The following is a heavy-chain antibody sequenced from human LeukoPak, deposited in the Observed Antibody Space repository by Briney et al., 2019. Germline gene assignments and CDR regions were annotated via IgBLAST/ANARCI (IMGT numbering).Heavy chain of an antibody. D-gene: IGHD3-16*01. CDR2: IGARDGRT. CDR1: GFTFRNYA. CDR3: ARGGGLDV. V-gene: IGHV3-23*01. Sequence: PGGSLRLSCAASGFTFRNYAMTWVRQAPGKGLDWVALIGARDGRTYYADPVKGRFTISRDNFKNTLYLQMNSLRAEDTAVYFCARGGGLDVWGQGATVTVSS. J-gene: IGHJ6*02.